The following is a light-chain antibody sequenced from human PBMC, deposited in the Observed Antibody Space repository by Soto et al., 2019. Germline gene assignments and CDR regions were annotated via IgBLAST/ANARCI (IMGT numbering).Light chain of an antibody. V-gene: IGKV3-20*01. J-gene: IGKJ1*01. CDR3: QQYGSSWT. Sequence: FVLTQSPCTLSFSPVERSTLSFRTSLSVSVYLDWYQQKPGQAPRLLISDASNRATGIPARFSGSGSGTDFTLTISRLEPEDFAVYYCQQYGSSWTFGQGTKVDIK. CDR2: DAS. CDR1: LSVSVY.